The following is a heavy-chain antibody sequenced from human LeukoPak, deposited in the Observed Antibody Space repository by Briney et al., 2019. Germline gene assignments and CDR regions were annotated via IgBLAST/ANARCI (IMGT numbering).Heavy chain of an antibody. V-gene: IGHV3-20*04. CDR3: ARGVYNGDYAEVVDY. CDR1: GFTFDDYG. J-gene: IGHJ4*02. CDR2: INWSGGST. D-gene: IGHD4-17*01. Sequence: GGSLRLSCAASGFTFDDYGMSWVRQAPGKGLEWVSGINWSGGSTGYADSVKGRFTISRDNAKNSLYLQMNSLRAEDTALYYCARGVYNGDYAEVVDYWGQGTLVTVSS.